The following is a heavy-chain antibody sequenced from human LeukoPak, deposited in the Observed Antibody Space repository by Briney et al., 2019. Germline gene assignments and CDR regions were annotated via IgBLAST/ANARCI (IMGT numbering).Heavy chain of an antibody. CDR1: GGSFSGYY. CDR2: INHSGST. CDR3: ARGVVDTRVFNF. D-gene: IGHD5-18*01. Sequence: SETLSLTCAVYGGSFSGYYWSWIRQPPGKGLEWIGEINHSGSTNYNPSLKSRVTISVDTSKNQFSLKLSSVTAADTAVYFCARGVVDTRVFNFWGQGTPVTVSS. V-gene: IGHV4-34*01. J-gene: IGHJ4*02.